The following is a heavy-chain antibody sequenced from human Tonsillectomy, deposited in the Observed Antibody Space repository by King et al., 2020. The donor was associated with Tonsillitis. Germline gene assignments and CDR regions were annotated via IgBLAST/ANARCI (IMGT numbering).Heavy chain of an antibody. J-gene: IGHJ4*02. Sequence: VQLVESGGGVVQPGRSLRLSCAASGFTFSSYAMHWVRQAPGKGLEWVAVISYDGSNKYYADSVKGRFTISRDNSKNTLSLQMNSLRAEDRAVYYCARARVAVAGTSDYWGQGTLVTVSS. CDR3: ARARVAVAGTSDY. V-gene: IGHV3-30-3*01. CDR2: ISYDGSNK. D-gene: IGHD6-19*01. CDR1: GFTFSSYA.